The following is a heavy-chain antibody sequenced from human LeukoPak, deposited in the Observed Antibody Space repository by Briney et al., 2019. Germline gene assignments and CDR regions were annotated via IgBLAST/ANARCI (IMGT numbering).Heavy chain of an antibody. J-gene: IGHJ6*04. CDR1: GFTFSSYG. Sequence: GSSLRLSCAASGFTFSSYGMHWVRQAPGKGLEWVAVISYDGSNKYYADSVKGRFTISRDNSKNTLYLQMNSLRAEDTAVYYCAKDQVDLGYYYYYGMDVWGKGTTVTVSS. D-gene: IGHD3-9*01. CDR3: AKDQVDLGYYYYYGMDV. CDR2: ISYDGSNK. V-gene: IGHV3-30*18.